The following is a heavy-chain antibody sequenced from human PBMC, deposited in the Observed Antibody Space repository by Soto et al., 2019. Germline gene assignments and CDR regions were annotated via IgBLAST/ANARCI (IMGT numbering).Heavy chain of an antibody. CDR2: INHSGST. Sequence: SETLSLTCAVYGGAFSGYYWSWIRQPPGKGLEWIGEINHSGSTNYNPSLKSRVTISVDTSKNQFSLNLTSVTAADTAVYYCWSPLAADHDSLGYGHAFDIWGQGTMVTVSS. D-gene: IGHD3-22*01. CDR3: WSPLAADHDSLGYGHAFDI. J-gene: IGHJ3*02. CDR1: GGAFSGYY. V-gene: IGHV4-34*01.